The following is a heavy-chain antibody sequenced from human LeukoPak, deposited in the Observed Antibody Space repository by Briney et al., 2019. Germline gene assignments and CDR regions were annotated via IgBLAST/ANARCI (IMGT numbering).Heavy chain of an antibody. CDR1: GFSFTNYW. CDR3: ARVEGYCSGGSCYPRWFDP. CDR2: IYPGDSDT. D-gene: IGHD2-15*01. Sequence: GESLKISCQGSGFSFTNYWIGWVRQMPGKGLEWMGIIYPGDSDTRYSPSFQGQVTISADKSISTAYLQWSSLKASDTAMYYCARVEGYCSGGSCYPRWFDPWGQGTLVTVSS. J-gene: IGHJ5*02. V-gene: IGHV5-51*01.